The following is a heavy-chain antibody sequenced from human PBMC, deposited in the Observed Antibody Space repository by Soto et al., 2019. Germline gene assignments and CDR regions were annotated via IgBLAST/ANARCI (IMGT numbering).Heavy chain of an antibody. D-gene: IGHD6-19*01. CDR3: ARMLSVIAVAGTGAFGY. J-gene: IGHJ4*02. CDR1: GFTFNSYA. V-gene: IGHV3-23*01. CDR2: ISGGGSST. Sequence: EVQLLESGGGLVQPGGSLRLSCAASGFTFNSYAMSWVRQTPGKGLEWVSTISGGGSSTYYADSVKGRFTISRDNSKNTLYLQMDSLRAEDTAVFYCARMLSVIAVAGTGAFGYWGQGTLVTVSS.